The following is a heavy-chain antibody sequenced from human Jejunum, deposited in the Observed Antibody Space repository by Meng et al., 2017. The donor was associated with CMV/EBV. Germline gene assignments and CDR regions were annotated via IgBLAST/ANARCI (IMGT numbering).Heavy chain of an antibody. V-gene: IGHV4-59*11. D-gene: IGHD6-6*01. CDR2: IYFRGTT. CDR1: SHY. CDR3: VRESRQYSSSAGYYYYGLDV. J-gene: IGHJ6*02. Sequence: SHYWTWIRQPPRKGLEWIGLIYFRGTTTYSPTLRSRVTISVDTSKNQFSLRLTSVTAADTAVYYCVRESRQYSSSAGYYYYGLDVWGQGTTVTVSS.